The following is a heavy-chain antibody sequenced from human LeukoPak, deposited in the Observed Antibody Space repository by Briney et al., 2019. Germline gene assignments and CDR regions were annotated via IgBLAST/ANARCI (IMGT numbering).Heavy chain of an antibody. CDR2: INHSGST. CDR1: GGSFSGYY. CDR3: ARVAEGATRNYYYYYYMDV. D-gene: IGHD1-26*01. J-gene: IGHJ6*03. V-gene: IGHV4-34*01. Sequence: SETLSLTCAVYGGSFSGYYWSWIRQPPGKGLEWIGEINHSGSTNYNPSLKSRVTISVDTSKNQFSLKLSSVTAADTAVYYCARVAEGATRNYYYYYYMDVWGKGTTVTVSS.